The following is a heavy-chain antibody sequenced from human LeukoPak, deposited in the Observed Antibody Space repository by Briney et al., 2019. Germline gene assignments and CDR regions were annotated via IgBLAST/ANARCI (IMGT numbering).Heavy chain of an antibody. V-gene: IGHV1-2*02. CDR1: GYNFFGNY. Sequence: ASVKVSCKASGYNFFGNYIHWVRQALGQGPEWMGWINPSSGRATYAQKFVGRVTLTRDTSITTAYMELGSLTSDDTAVYYCARDSIAMVAIINPCFDTWGQGTHVTVSS. CDR2: INPSSGRA. CDR3: ARDSIAMVAIINPCFDT. D-gene: IGHD2-15*01. J-gene: IGHJ5*02.